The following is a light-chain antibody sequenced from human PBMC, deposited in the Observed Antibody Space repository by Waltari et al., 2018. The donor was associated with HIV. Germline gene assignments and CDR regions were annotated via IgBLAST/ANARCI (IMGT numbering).Light chain of an antibody. Sequence: SYVLTQPPSVSVAPGETATLTCGGSNIGTKSVHWYQQRPGQAPVLVTYYNSDRPSGIPERFSGANSGNTATLTISRAEAGDEADYYCHVWDGSDYVSGVFGGGTKVTVL. J-gene: IGLJ3*02. CDR2: YNS. V-gene: IGLV3-21*04. CDR1: NIGTKS. CDR3: HVWDGSDYVSGV.